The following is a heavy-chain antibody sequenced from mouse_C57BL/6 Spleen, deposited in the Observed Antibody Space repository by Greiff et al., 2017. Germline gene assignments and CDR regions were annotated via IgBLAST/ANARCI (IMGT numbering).Heavy chain of an antibody. V-gene: IGHV1-55*01. J-gene: IGHJ1*03. CDR2: IYPGSGST. CDR1: GYTFTSYW. Sequence: QVQLQQPGAELVKPGASVKMSCKASGYTFTSYWITWVKQRPGQGLEWIGDIYPGSGSTNYNEKFKSKATLTVDTSSSTAYMQLSSLPSEDSAVYYCAVYYDNKWYFDVWGTGTTVTVSS. CDR3: AVYYDNKWYFDV. D-gene: IGHD2-4*01.